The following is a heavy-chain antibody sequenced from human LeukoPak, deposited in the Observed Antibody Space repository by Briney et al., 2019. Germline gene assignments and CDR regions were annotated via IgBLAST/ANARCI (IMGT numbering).Heavy chain of an antibody. J-gene: IGHJ4*02. V-gene: IGHV3-30*03. Sequence: PGGSLRLSCAASGFTFSNYGMHWVRQAPGKGLEWVAVISYDGSNKYYADSVKGRFTISRDDSENTLYLQMNSLRAEDTAVYYCARASPMTTVTTFNDYWGQGTLVTVSS. CDR2: ISYDGSNK. CDR3: ARASPMTTVTTFNDY. CDR1: GFTFSNYG. D-gene: IGHD4-17*01.